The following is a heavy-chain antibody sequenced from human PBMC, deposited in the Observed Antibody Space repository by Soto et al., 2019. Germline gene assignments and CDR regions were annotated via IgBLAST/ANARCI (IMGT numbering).Heavy chain of an antibody. CDR3: ARHSRSRGSF. CDR2: INEDGDKK. Sequence: EVQLVESEGDLVQPGGSLRLSCAASGFTFSSYWMTWVRQAPGKGLEWVASINEDGDKKYYLDSVKGRFTISRDNAQNSLYLQMNSLRAEDTAVVYCARHSRSRGSFWGQGTLVTVSS. V-gene: IGHV3-7*01. CDR1: GFTFSSYW. D-gene: IGHD6-19*01. J-gene: IGHJ4*02.